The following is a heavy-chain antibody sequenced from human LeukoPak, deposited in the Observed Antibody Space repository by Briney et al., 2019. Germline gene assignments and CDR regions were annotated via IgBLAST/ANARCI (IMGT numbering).Heavy chain of an antibody. V-gene: IGHV3-7*01. J-gene: IGHJ2*01. Sequence: GGSLSLSCAASGFIFSPYWVTWVRQAPGMGVEWVANMKEDGGEKFYVDSVRGRFTISRDNAKNSVYLQMNSLRAEDTGVYYCARVRTEWYIDLWGRGTLVTVST. D-gene: IGHD2-8*02. CDR2: MKEDGGEK. CDR1: GFIFSPYW. CDR3: ARVRTEWYIDL.